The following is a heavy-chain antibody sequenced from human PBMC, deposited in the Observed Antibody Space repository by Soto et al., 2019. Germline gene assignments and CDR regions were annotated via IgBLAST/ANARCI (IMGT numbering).Heavy chain of an antibody. CDR2: ISAYNGNT. J-gene: IGHJ4*02. CDR1: GYTFTSYG. Sequence: QVQLVQSGAEVKKPGASVKVSCKASGYTFTSYGISWVRQAPGQGLEWMGWISAYNGNTKYAQKLQGRVTTTTDTATSTAYMELRSLRSDDSAVYYCARDLGGSYYAPVDYWGQGTLVTVSS. V-gene: IGHV1-18*01. CDR3: ARDLGGSYYAPVDY. D-gene: IGHD1-26*01.